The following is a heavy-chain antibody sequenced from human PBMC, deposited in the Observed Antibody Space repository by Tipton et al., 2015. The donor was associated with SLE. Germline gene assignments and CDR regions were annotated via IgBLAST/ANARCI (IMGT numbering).Heavy chain of an antibody. J-gene: IGHJ4*02. D-gene: IGHD2-21*01. CDR3: VRQRLWSDY. CDR1: GYSISRGSNY. CDR2: IYYTGST. V-gene: IGHV4-39*01. Sequence: TLSLTCTVSGYSISRGSNYWSWIRQPAGKGLEWIGHIYYTGSTYYNPSLRSRVTISIDTSKSHFSLKLTSVTATDTAVYYCVRQRLWSDYWGQGNLVTVSS.